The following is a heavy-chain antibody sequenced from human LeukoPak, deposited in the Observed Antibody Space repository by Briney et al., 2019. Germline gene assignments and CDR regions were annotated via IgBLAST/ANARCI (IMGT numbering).Heavy chain of an antibody. CDR2: MNPNSGNT. D-gene: IGHD6-13*01. V-gene: IGHV1-8*01. J-gene: IGHJ4*02. CDR1: GYTFTSYD. CDR3: ARTSSRVAAAGKRAFGY. Sequence: ASVKVSCKASGYTFTSYDINWVRQATGQGLEWMGWMNPNSGNTGYAQKFQGRATMTRNTSISTAYMELSSLRSEDTAVYYCARTSSRVAAAGKRAFGYWGQGTLVTVSS.